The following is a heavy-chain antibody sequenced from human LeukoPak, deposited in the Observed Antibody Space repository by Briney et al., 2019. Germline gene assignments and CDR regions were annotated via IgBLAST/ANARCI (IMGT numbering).Heavy chain of an antibody. J-gene: IGHJ5*02. CDR2: IKGDGSDT. D-gene: IGHD1/OR15-1a*01. CDR3: ARDPRNKGFDP. CDR1: GFTFSGYW. Sequence: GGSLRLSCAASGFTFSGYWMHWARQAPGKGLVWVACIKGDGSDTGYADSVKGRSTISRDNAKNMLYLQMNSLRVEDTAVYYCARDPRNKGFDPWGQGTLVTVSA. V-gene: IGHV3-74*01.